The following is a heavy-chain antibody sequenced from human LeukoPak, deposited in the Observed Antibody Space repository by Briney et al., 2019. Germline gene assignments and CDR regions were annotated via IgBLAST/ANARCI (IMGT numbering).Heavy chain of an antibody. V-gene: IGHV4-39*07. CDR1: GGSISSSSYY. J-gene: IGHJ4*02. CDR2: IYYSGST. CDR3: ARRVYCSGGSCYRTSYYFDY. D-gene: IGHD2-15*01. Sequence: SETLSLTCTVSGGSISSSSYYWGWIRQPPGKGLEWIGSIYYSGSTYYNPSLKSRVTISVDTSKNQFSLKLSSVTAADTAVYYCARRVYCSGGSCYRTSYYFDYWGQGTLVTVSS.